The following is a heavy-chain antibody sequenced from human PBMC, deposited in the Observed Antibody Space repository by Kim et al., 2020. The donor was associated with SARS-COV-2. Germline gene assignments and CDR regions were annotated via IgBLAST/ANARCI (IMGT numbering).Heavy chain of an antibody. Sequence: TYYNAALESRLKISIDTSRNQFSLNLTSVTAADTAVYYCARIDWFSLFDYWGQGMLVTVSS. D-gene: IGHD3-9*01. V-gene: IGHV4-31*02. CDR2: T. J-gene: IGHJ4*02. CDR3: ARIDWFSLFDY.